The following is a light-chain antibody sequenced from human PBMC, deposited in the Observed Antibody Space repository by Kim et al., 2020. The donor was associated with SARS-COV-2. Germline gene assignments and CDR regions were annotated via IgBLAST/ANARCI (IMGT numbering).Light chain of an antibody. V-gene: IGKV3-11*01. Sequence: PGEGATLSCRASQSVSSYLAWYQQKPGQAPRLLIYDASNRATGIPARFSGSGSGTDFTLTISSLEPEDFAVYYCQQRSNWPPQITFGQGTRLEIK. J-gene: IGKJ5*01. CDR1: QSVSSY. CDR3: QQRSNWPPQIT. CDR2: DAS.